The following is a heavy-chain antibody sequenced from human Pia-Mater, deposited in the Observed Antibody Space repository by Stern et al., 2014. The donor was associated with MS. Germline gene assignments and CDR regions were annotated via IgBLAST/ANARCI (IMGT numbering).Heavy chain of an antibody. Sequence: VQTVESGGGVVQPGRSLRLSCGVSGFNFSNYGMHWVRQAPGKGLEWVAVISYEGSNRFYADAVKGRFTISRDDARNTLFLQMNRLRVEDTAVYYCVKGPLPFDYWGQGTLVTVSS. CDR1: GFNFSNYG. CDR2: ISYEGSNR. D-gene: IGHD5/OR15-5a*01. CDR3: VKGPLPFDY. J-gene: IGHJ4*02. V-gene: IGHV3-30*18.